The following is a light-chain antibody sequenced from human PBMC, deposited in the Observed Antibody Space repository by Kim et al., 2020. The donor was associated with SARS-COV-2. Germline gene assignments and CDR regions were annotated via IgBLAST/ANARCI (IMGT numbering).Light chain of an antibody. V-gene: IGKV1-33*01. Sequence: ASVGDRVTITCQATQVIRKFLNWYQQRPGKAPQLLIYDVSNLQTGVPSRFSGSGYGTEFTLTISSLQPEDFATYYCQQNDAFPIAFGQGTRLEIK. CDR1: QVIRKF. J-gene: IGKJ5*01. CDR3: QQNDAFPIA. CDR2: DVS.